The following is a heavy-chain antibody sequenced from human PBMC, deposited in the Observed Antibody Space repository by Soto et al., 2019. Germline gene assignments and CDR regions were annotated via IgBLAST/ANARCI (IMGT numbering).Heavy chain of an antibody. CDR3: ARGDWDTMVRGVIITDAFDI. CDR2: IYYSGST. CDR1: GGSISSGDYY. D-gene: IGHD3-10*01. J-gene: IGHJ3*02. Sequence: QVQLQESGPGLVKPSQTLSLTCTVSGGSISSGDYYWSWIRQPPGKGLEWIGYIYYSGSTYYNPSLKSRVTISVDTSKSQFSLKLSSVTAADTAVYYCARGDWDTMVRGVIITDAFDIWGQGTMVTVSS. V-gene: IGHV4-30-4*01.